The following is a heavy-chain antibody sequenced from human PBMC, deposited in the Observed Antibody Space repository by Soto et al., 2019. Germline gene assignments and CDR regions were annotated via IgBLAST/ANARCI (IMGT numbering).Heavy chain of an antibody. D-gene: IGHD1-1*01. J-gene: IGHJ4*02. CDR1: GYTFTGYY. CDR2: INPNSGGT. CDR3: ARGRTGTTPYFDY. V-gene: IGHV1-2*02. Sequence: AASVKVSCKASGYTFTGYYLHWVRQAPGQGLEWMGWINPNSGGTNYAQKFQGRVTMTRDTSISTAYMELSRLRSDDTAVYYCARGRTGTTPYFDYWGQGNLVTVSS.